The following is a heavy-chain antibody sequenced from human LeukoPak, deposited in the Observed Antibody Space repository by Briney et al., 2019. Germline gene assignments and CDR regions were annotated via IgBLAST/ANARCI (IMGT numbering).Heavy chain of an antibody. CDR2: ISSSSSYI. V-gene: IGHV3-21*01. Sequence: GGSLRLSCAASGFTFSSYSMNWVRQAPGKGLEWVSSISSSSSYIYYADSVKGRFTISRDNAKNSLYLQMNSLRAEDTAVYYCARDLEYCGGDCYPRGAFGYWGQGTLVTVSS. CDR1: GFTFSSYS. J-gene: IGHJ4*02. CDR3: ARDLEYCGGDCYPRGAFGY. D-gene: IGHD2-21*02.